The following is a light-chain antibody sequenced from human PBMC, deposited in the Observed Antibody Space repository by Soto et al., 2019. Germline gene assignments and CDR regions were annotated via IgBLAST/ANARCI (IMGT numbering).Light chain of an antibody. Sequence: DIQMTQFPSSLSASVGDRVTITCRASQGIRNDLGWYQQKPGKAPKRLIYAASSLQSGVPSRFSGSGSGTEVALAISSRQPEDSATFYCLQHRTYPLTFGQGTKVEIK. V-gene: IGKV1-17*01. J-gene: IGKJ1*01. CDR2: AAS. CDR3: LQHRTYPLT. CDR1: QGIRND.